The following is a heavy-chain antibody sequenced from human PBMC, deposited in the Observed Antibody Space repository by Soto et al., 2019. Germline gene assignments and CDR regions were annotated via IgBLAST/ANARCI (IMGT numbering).Heavy chain of an antibody. CDR2: ISGSGGST. CDR3: AKTRGYSSSWYVHY. Sequence: GGSLRLSCAASGFTFSSYAMSWVRQAPGKGLEWVSAISGSGGSTYYADSVKGRFTISRDNSKNTLYLQMNSLRAEDTAVYYCAKTRGYSSSWYVHYWGQGTLVTVSS. CDR1: GFTFSSYA. J-gene: IGHJ4*02. D-gene: IGHD6-13*01. V-gene: IGHV3-23*01.